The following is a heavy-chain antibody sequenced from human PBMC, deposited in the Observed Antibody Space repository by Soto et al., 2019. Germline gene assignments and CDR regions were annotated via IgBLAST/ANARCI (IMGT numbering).Heavy chain of an antibody. CDR3: TKDTKSRAQGWALDY. J-gene: IGHJ4*02. CDR1: GGTFNSFP. V-gene: IGHV1-69*17. Sequence: QVRLVQPGAEVKKTGSSVKVSCKVSGGTFNSFPISWVRQAPGQGLEWMGGIVPVFGIANYAQEFLGRVTITADRSTTTSYMELSSLRSDDTAVYYCTKDTKSRAQGWALDYWGQGTQVFVSS. D-gene: IGHD2-15*01. CDR2: IVPVFGIA.